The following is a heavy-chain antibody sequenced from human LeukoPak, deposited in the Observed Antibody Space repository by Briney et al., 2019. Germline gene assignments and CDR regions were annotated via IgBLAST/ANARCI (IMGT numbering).Heavy chain of an antibody. J-gene: IGHJ5*02. CDR1: GFTFSSYG. Sequence: GGSLRLSCAAAGFTFSSYGMCWVRQPPGKGLEWVSCKGNSAGDTFYADSVKGRFTISRDNSKNTFFLQMNTLRAADTAVYYCAKGSGSGWYGWFAPWGQGTLVTVSS. CDR3: AKGSGSGWYGWFAP. V-gene: IGHV3-23*01. CDR2: KGNSAGDT. D-gene: IGHD6-19*01.